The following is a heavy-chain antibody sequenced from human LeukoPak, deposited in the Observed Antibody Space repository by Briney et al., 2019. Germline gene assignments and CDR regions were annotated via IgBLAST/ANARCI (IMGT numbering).Heavy chain of an antibody. CDR1: GLTFSSYE. CDR2: ISSSGSSI. J-gene: IGHJ3*02. Sequence: PGGSLRLSCAASGLTFSSYEMNWVRQAPGKGLEWASYISSSGSSIYYADSVKGRFTISRDNAKKSLYLQMHSLRAEDTAVYYCARDSHKFDSSGYYPDAFDIWGQGTMVTVSS. V-gene: IGHV3-48*03. D-gene: IGHD3-22*01. CDR3: ARDSHKFDSSGYYPDAFDI.